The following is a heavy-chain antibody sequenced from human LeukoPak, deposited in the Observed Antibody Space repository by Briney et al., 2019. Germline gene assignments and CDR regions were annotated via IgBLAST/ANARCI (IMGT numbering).Heavy chain of an antibody. V-gene: IGHV3-23*01. CDR2: ISGSGTGT. J-gene: IGHJ4*02. D-gene: IGHD3-10*01. Sequence: GGSLRLSCVASGFTFSSYAMSWVRQAPGKGLEWVSAISGSGTGTYYADSVKGRFTISRDNSKNTLYLQMNSLRAEDTAVYYCAKGRTRFRDFDYWGQGTLVTVSS. CDR1: GFTFSSYA. CDR3: AKGRTRFRDFDY.